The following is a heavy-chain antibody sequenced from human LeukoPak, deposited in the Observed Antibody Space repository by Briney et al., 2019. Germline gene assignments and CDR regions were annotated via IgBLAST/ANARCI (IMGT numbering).Heavy chain of an antibody. D-gene: IGHD3-10*01. CDR3: ARSLKRYYGSGSYPYYFDY. CDR2: INHSGST. CDR1: GGSFSGYY. J-gene: IGHJ4*02. Sequence: PSETLSLTCAVYGGSFSGYYWSWIRQPPGKGLEWIGEINHSGSTNYNPSLKSRVAISVDTSKNQFSLKLSSVTAADTAVYYCARSLKRYYGSGSYPYYFDYWGQGTLVTVSS. V-gene: IGHV4-34*01.